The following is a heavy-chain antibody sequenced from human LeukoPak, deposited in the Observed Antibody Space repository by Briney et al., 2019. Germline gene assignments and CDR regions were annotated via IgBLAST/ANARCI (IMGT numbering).Heavy chain of an antibody. CDR1: GGSISSHY. D-gene: IGHD5-12*01. CDR2: LYYSGST. CDR3: AREWITDAFDI. V-gene: IGHV4-59*11. J-gene: IGHJ3*02. Sequence: SETLSLTCTVSGGSISSHYWSWIRQPPGKGLEWIGYLYYSGSTNYNPSLKSRVTISVDTSKNQFSLKLSSVTAADTAVYYCAREWITDAFDIWGQGTMVTVSS.